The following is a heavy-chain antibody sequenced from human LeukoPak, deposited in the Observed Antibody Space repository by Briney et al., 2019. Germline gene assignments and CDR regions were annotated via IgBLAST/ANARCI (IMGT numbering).Heavy chain of an antibody. V-gene: IGHV3-23*01. CDR1: GFTFSSYA. CDR2: ISGSGGST. CDR3: AKTENRLRWVGELPDAFDI. Sequence: GGSLRLSCAASGFTFSSYAMSWVRQAPGKGLEWVSAISGSGGSTYYADSVKGRFTISRDNSKNTLYLQMNSLRAEDTAVYYCAKTENRLRWVGELPDAFDIWGQGTMVTVSS. J-gene: IGHJ3*02. D-gene: IGHD3-10*01.